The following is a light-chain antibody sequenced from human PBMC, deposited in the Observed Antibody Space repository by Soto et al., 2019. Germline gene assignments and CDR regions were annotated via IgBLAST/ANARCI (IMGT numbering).Light chain of an antibody. V-gene: IGLV2-14*01. Sequence: QSALTQPASVSASRGQSITSSCTGTSSDVGGYNYVSWYQQHPGKAPKLMIYDVSNRPSGISNRFSGSKSGNTASLTIFGLQAEDEADYYCTSYTSRSTVLFGGGTKVTVL. J-gene: IGLJ3*02. CDR2: DVS. CDR1: SSDVGGYNY. CDR3: TSYTSRSTVL.